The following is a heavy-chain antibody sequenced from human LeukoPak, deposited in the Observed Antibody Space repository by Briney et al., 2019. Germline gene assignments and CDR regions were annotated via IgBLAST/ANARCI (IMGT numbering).Heavy chain of an antibody. Sequence: ASVKVSCKASGYTFTGYYMHWVRQAPGQGLEWMGWINPNSGGTNYAQKFQGRVTMTRDTSISTAYMELSRLRSDDTAVYYCARGEMATIYTYFDYWGQGTLVTVSS. CDR1: GYTFTGYY. D-gene: IGHD5-24*01. J-gene: IGHJ4*02. CDR2: INPNSGGT. CDR3: ARGEMATIYTYFDY. V-gene: IGHV1-2*02.